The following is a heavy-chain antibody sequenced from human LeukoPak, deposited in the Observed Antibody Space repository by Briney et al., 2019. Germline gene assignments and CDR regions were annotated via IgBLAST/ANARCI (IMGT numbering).Heavy chain of an antibody. V-gene: IGHV4-59*08. CDR1: GGSISSYY. J-gene: IGHJ6*02. Sequence: PSETLSLTCTVSGGSISSYYWSWTRQPPGKGLEWIGYIFYSGSTNYNPSLESRVTISLDTSKNQFSLKLNSVTAADTAVYYCARTGYYGSGSSYYYGMDVWGQGTTVTVSS. CDR3: ARTGYYGSGSSYYYGMDV. CDR2: IFYSGST. D-gene: IGHD3-10*01.